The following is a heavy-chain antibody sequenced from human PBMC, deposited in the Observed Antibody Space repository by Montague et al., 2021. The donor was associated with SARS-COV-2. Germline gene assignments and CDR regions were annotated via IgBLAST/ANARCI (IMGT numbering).Heavy chain of an antibody. J-gene: IGHJ6*02. Sequence: SLSLSCAASGFTFSRYEMTWVRQAPGKGLEWVSYISSSCSTLYYADSVKGRFTISRDNAKKSLYLQMNSLRAEDTAVYYCARDYSITIFGVVFYYGMDVWGQGTTVTVSS. CDR1: GFTFSRYE. CDR2: ISSSCSTL. CDR3: ARDYSITIFGVVFYYGMDV. D-gene: IGHD3-3*01. V-gene: IGHV3-48*03.